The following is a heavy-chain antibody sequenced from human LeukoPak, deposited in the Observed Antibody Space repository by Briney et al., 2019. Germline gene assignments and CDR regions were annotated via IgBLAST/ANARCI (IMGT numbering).Heavy chain of an antibody. CDR1: GGSISSYY. CDR3: ARENQGEVAGPYFDY. CDR2: IYYSGST. J-gene: IGHJ4*02. Sequence: SETLSLTCTVSGGSISSYYWSWIRQPPGKGLEWIGYIYYSGSTNYNPSLKSRVTISVDTSKNQFSLKLSSVTAADTAVYYCARENQGEVAGPYFDYWGQGTLVTVSS. D-gene: IGHD6-19*01. V-gene: IGHV4-59*01.